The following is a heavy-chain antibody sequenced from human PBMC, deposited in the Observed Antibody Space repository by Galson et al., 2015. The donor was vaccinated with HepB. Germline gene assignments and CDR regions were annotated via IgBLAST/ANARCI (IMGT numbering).Heavy chain of an antibody. CDR2: IIPIFGTA. Sequence: SVKVSCKASGGTFSSYTISWVRQAPGQGLEWMGGIIPIFGTANYAQKFQGRVTITADESTSTVYMELSSLRSEDTAVYYCARDLYSSSSGAFDIWGQGTMVTVSS. CDR1: GGTFSSYT. V-gene: IGHV1-69*13. CDR3: ARDLYSSSSGAFDI. J-gene: IGHJ3*02. D-gene: IGHD6-6*01.